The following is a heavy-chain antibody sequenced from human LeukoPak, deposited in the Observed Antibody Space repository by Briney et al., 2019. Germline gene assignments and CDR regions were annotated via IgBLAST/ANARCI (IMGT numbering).Heavy chain of an antibody. D-gene: IGHD2-2*03. CDR3: ARDLGYCSSTSCHGWFDP. V-gene: IGHV4-59*01. CDR1: GGSICSYY. J-gene: IGHJ5*02. Sequence: SETLSLTCTVSGGSICSYYWSWIRQPPGKGLEWIGYIYYSGSTNYNPSLKSRVTISVDTSKNQFSLKLSSVTAADTAVYYCARDLGYCSSTSCHGWFDPWGQGTLVTVSS. CDR2: IYYSGST.